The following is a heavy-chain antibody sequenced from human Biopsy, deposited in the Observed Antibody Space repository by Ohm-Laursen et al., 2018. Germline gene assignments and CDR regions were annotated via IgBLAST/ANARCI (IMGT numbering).Heavy chain of an antibody. J-gene: IGHJ6*03. Sequence: TLSLTCTVSGGSISDYFWSWIRQPADKGLEYIGRIYSSGRTFYNPSLKSRVTMSVATSDNQFSLKLSSVTAADTAVYLCARDAYGDYDTYY. CDR1: GGSISDYF. D-gene: IGHD4-17*01. V-gene: IGHV4-4*07. CDR3: ARDAYGDYDTYY. CDR2: IYSSGRT.